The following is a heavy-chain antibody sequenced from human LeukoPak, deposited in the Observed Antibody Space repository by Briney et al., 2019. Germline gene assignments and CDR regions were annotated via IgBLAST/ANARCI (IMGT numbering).Heavy chain of an antibody. V-gene: IGHV4-34*01. D-gene: IGHD1-1*01. CDR3: AACLSATWAIDY. Sequence: KPSETLSLTCAVYGGSFSGYYWSWIRQPPGKGLEWIGEINHSGSTNYNPSLKGRVTISVDTSKNQFSLKLSSVTAADTAVYYCAACLSATWAIDYWGQGTLVTVSS. J-gene: IGHJ4*02. CDR1: GGSFSGYY. CDR2: INHSGST.